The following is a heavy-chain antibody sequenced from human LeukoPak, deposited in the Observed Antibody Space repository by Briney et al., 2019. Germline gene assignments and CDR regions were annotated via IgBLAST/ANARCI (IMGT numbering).Heavy chain of an antibody. V-gene: IGHV3-33*01. CDR2: IWYDASKK. Sequence: GGSLRLSCAASGFSFSTYGFHWVRQAPGKGLEWVAMIWYDASKKYFADSVKGRFTISRDNSKNTLYLEMNSLRAEDTAVYYCARHRDTRGDGGYWDFDQWGQGTLVTVSS. D-gene: IGHD2-21*02. CDR3: ARHRDTRGDGGYWDFDQ. CDR1: GFSFSTYG. J-gene: IGHJ4*02.